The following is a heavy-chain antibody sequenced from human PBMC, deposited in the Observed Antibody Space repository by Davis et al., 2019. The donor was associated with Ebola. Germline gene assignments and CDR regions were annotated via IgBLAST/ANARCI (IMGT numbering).Heavy chain of an antibody. CDR3: ARGPSTGNSFTY. Sequence: GESLKISCAASGFTFSDYYMSWIRQAPGKGLEWVSVIYSGGSTYYADSVKGRFTISRDNSKNTLYLQMNSLRAEDTAVYYCARGPSTGNSFTYWGQGTLVTVSS. CDR1: GFTFSDYY. V-gene: IGHV3-66*01. J-gene: IGHJ4*02. D-gene: IGHD6-13*01. CDR2: IYSGGST.